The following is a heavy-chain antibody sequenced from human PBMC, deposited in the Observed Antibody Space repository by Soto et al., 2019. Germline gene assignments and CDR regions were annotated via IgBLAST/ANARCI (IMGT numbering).Heavy chain of an antibody. CDR3: TRGRYDFWSGYYVDY. CDR1: GFTFGDYA. CDR2: IRSKAYGGTT. V-gene: IGHV3-49*03. J-gene: IGHJ4*02. D-gene: IGHD3-3*01. Sequence: PGGSLRLSCTASGFTFGDYAMSWFRQAPGKGLEWVGFIRSKAYGGTTEYAASVKGRFTISRDDSKSIAYLQMNSLKTEDTAVYYCTRGRYDFWSGYYVDYWGQGTLVTVS.